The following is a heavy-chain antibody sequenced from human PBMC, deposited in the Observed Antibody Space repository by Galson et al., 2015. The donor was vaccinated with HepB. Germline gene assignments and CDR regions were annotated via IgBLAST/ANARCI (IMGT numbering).Heavy chain of an antibody. V-gene: IGHV1-69*13. CDR2: IIPIFGTA. CDR1: GGTFSSYA. Sequence: SVKVSCKASGGTFSSYAISWVRQAPGQGLEWMGGIIPIFGTANYAQKFQGRVTITADESTSTAYMELSSLRSEDTAVYYCARDLNTHYYDSSGYYYSWFDPWGQGTLVTVSS. CDR3: ARDLNTHYYDSSGYYYSWFDP. J-gene: IGHJ5*02. D-gene: IGHD3-22*01.